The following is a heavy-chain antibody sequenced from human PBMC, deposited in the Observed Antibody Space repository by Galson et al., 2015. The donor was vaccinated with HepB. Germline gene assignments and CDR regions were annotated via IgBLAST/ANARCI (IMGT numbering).Heavy chain of an antibody. CDR2: ISSNGGGT. D-gene: IGHD2-15*01. J-gene: IGHJ4*02. Sequence: SLRLSCAASGFTFSSYAMHWVRQAPGKGLEYVSAISSNGGGTYYANSVKGRFTISRDNSKNTLYLQMGSLRAEDMAVYYCARGDRSDIVVVVGLDYWGQGTLVTVSS. CDR3: ARGDRSDIVVVVGLDY. CDR1: GFTFSSYA. V-gene: IGHV3-64*01.